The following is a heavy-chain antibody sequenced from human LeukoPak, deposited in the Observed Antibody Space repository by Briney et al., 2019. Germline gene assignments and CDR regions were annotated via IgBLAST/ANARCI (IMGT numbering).Heavy chain of an antibody. CDR1: GGSFSGYY. D-gene: IGHD5-18*01. J-gene: IGHJ4*02. Sequence: SETLSLTCAVYGGSFSGYYWSWMRQPPGKGLEWIGEINHSGSTNYNPSLKSRVTMSVDTSKNQFSLKLSSVTAADTAVYYCARGGQWIRPFDYWGQGTLVTVSS. CDR3: ARGGQWIRPFDY. CDR2: INHSGST. V-gene: IGHV4-34*01.